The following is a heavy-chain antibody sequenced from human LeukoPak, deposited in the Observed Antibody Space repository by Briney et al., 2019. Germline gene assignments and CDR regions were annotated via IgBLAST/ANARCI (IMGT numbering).Heavy chain of an antibody. D-gene: IGHD3-22*01. Sequence: PSETLSLTCTVSGGSISGYYWSWIRQPAGKGQEWIGRIYSSGSINYSPSLKSRVTMSVDTSKNQFSLKLSSVTAADTAVYYCARDVGSGYYHNFDYWGQGTLVTVSS. CDR3: ARDVGSGYYHNFDY. V-gene: IGHV4-4*07. CDR1: GGSISGYY. CDR2: IYSSGSI. J-gene: IGHJ4*02.